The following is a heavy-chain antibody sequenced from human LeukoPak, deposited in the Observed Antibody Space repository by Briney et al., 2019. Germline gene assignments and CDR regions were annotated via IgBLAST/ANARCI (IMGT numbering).Heavy chain of an antibody. J-gene: IGHJ3*02. CDR1: GFTFSSYS. D-gene: IGHD3-9*01. CDR2: ISSSSSTI. Sequence: GGSLRLSCAASGFTFSSYSMNWVRQAPGKGLEWVSYISSSSSTIYYADSVKGRFTISRDNAKNSLYLQMNSLRAEDTAVYYCARDHYDILTGPQTFDIWGQGTMVTVSS. V-gene: IGHV3-48*01. CDR3: ARDHYDILTGPQTFDI.